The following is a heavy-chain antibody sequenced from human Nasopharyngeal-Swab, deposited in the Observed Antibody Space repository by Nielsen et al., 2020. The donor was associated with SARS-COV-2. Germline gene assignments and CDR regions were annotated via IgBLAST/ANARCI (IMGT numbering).Heavy chain of an antibody. J-gene: IGHJ6*02. CDR2: ISYDGSNK. V-gene: IGHV3-30*18. Sequence: GESLKISCAASGFTFSSYGMHWVRQAPGKGLDWVAVISYDGSNKYYADSVKGRFTISRDNSKNTLYLQMNSLRAEDTAVYYCAKDKRYFDWDGMDVWGQGTTVTVSS. CDR3: AKDKRYFDWDGMDV. CDR1: GFTFSSYG. D-gene: IGHD3-9*01.